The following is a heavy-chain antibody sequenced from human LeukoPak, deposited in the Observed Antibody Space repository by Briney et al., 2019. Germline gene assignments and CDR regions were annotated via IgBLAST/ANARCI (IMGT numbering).Heavy chain of an antibody. Sequence: ASVKVSCKASGYTFVSYYMHWVRQAPGQGLEWMGIINPSGGNTGYAQKFQGRVTMTRNTSISTAYMELSSLRSEDTAVYYCARAPPERGNYWGQGTLVTVSS. V-gene: IGHV1-46*01. D-gene: IGHD3-16*01. J-gene: IGHJ4*02. CDR1: GYTFVSYY. CDR2: INPSGGNT. CDR3: ARAPPERGNY.